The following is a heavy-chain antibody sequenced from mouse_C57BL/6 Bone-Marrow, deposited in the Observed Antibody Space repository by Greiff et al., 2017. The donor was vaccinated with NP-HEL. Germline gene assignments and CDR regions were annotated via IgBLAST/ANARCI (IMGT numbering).Heavy chain of an antibody. J-gene: IGHJ2*01. D-gene: IGHD1-1*01. CDR1: GYTFTSYW. V-gene: IGHV1-55*01. CDR3: ARRITTVVATDSDYFDY. Sequence: QVQLQQPGAELVKPGASVKMSCKASGYTFTSYWITWVKQRPGQGLEWIGDIYPGSGSTNYNEKFKSKATLTVDTSSSTAYMQLRSLTSEDSAVYYWARRITTVVATDSDYFDYWGQGTTLTVAS. CDR2: IYPGSGST.